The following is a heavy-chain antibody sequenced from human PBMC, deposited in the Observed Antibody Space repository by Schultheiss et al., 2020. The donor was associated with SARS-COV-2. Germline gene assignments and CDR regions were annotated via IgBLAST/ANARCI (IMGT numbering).Heavy chain of an antibody. CDR1: GFTFSDYF. D-gene: IGHD5-12*01. V-gene: IGHV3-11*01. Sequence: GGSLRLSCVASGFTFSDYFMTWIRQAPGKGLEWVSYISSGGSTKYYADSVKGRFTISRDNAKNSLFLQMNSLRAEDTAVYYCAREGISERGYSGYDPPRERYYYYMDVWGKGTTVTVSS. CDR2: ISSGGSTK. J-gene: IGHJ6*03. CDR3: AREGISERGYSGYDPPRERYYYYMDV.